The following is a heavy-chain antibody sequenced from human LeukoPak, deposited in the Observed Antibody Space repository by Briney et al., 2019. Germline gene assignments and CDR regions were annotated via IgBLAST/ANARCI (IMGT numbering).Heavy chain of an antibody. CDR2: IIPILGIA. CDR1: GGTLSSYA. CDR3: ASDSHTVTTGTGALDY. J-gene: IGHJ4*02. V-gene: IGHV1-69*04. Sequence: SVKVSCKASGGTLSSYAISWVRQAPGQGLGWMGRIIPILGIANYAQKFQGRVTITADKSTSTAYMELSSLRSEDTAVYYCASDSHTVTTGTGALDYWGQGTLVTVSS. D-gene: IGHD4-17*01.